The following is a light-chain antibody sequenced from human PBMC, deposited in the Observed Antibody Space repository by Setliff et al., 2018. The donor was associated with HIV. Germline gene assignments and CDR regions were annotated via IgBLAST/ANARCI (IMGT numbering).Light chain of an antibody. V-gene: IGLV2-14*03. J-gene: IGLJ2*01. CDR1: SSDAGGYNY. CDR2: AVT. Sequence: QSVLTQPASVSGSPGQSITISCTGTSSDAGGYNYVSWFQQHPGKAPKLIIYAVTNRPSGVSNRFSGSKSGNTASLTISGLQAEDEADYYCSSYTSSSTLDVVFGGGTKVTVL. CDR3: SSYTSSSTLDVV.